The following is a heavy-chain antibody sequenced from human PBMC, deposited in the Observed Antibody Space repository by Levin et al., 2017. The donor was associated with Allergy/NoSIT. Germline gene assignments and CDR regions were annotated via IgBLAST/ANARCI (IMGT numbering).Heavy chain of an antibody. D-gene: IGHD2-2*01. J-gene: IGHJ4*02. Sequence: GESLKISCAASGFTFSSYAMNWVRQAPGKGLEWVSLISENGGNTYYADSVKGRFTISRDNSKNTLYLQMSSLRAEDTAVYYCARMGGCSRIHCYKDHWGRGTLVTVSS. V-gene: IGHV3-23*01. CDR2: ISENGGNT. CDR1: GFTFSSYA. CDR3: ARMGGCSRIHCYKDH.